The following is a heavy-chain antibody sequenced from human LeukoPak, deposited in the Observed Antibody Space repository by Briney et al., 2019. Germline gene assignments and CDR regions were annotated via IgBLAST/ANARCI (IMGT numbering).Heavy chain of an antibody. D-gene: IGHD3-9*01. CDR3: ARKYYDILTGYTAMDV. J-gene: IGHJ6*02. Sequence: KPSETLSPTRTVSGGSISRYYWKWVRQPPGEGLECVGCVYYSGSTNYNPSLKSRVTISVDTSKKQFSLKLSSVTAADTAVYYCARKYYDILTGYTAMDVWGQGTTVTVSS. CDR1: GGSISRYY. CDR2: VYYSGST. V-gene: IGHV4-59*01.